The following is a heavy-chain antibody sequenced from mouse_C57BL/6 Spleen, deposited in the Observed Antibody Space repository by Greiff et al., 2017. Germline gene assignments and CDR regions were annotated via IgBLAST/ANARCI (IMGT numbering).Heavy chain of an antibody. J-gene: IGHJ2*01. Sequence: VQLQQSGPELVKPGASVKMSCKASGYTFTDYNMHWVKQSHGKSLEWIGYINPNNGGTSYNQKFKGKATLTVNKSSSTAYMGLRSLTSEDSAVYYCAREDSGTGYFDYWGQGTTLTVSS. CDR1: GYTFTDYN. CDR3: AREDSGTGYFDY. D-gene: IGHD4-1*01. CDR2: INPNNGGT. V-gene: IGHV1-22*01.